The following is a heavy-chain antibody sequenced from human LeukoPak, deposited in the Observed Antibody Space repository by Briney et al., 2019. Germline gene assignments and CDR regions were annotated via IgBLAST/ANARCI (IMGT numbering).Heavy chain of an antibody. CDR2: IYTSGST. Sequence: SETLSLTCTVSGGSISSGSYYWSWIRQPAGKGLGWIGRIYTSGSTNYNPSLKSRVTISVDTSKNQFSLKLSSVTAADTAVYYCARYYDFWSGPSGFDPWGQGTLVTVSS. J-gene: IGHJ5*02. CDR1: GGSISSGSYY. CDR3: ARYYDFWSGPSGFDP. V-gene: IGHV4-61*02. D-gene: IGHD3-3*01.